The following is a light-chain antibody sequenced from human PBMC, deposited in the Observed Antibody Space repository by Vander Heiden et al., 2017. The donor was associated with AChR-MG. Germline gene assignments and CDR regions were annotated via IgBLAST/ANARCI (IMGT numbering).Light chain of an antibody. CDR3: QQYGKTPYT. V-gene: IGKV3-20*01. Sequence: ENVLTQSPGTLSLYPGERATLSCRASQSVRSNYLAWYQQKFGQAPRLLIYGASSRATGTPDRIRGSGSATDFTLTISRLEPEDFAVYYCQQYGKTPYTFAQGTKLEMK. CDR2: GAS. CDR1: QSVRSNY. J-gene: IGKJ2*01.